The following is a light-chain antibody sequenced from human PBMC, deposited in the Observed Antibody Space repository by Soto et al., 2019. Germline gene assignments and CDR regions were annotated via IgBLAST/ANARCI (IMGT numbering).Light chain of an antibody. V-gene: IGLV2-14*03. CDR2: DVS. Sequence: QSALTQPASVSGSPGQSITISCTGTSSDVGGYNSVSWYQQHPGKAPKLMIYDVSNRPSGVSNRFSGSKSGNTASLTISGLQAEDEADYYCSEYTSSTPLLFGGGTKLTVL. CDR1: SSDVGGYNS. J-gene: IGLJ2*01. CDR3: SEYTSSTPLL.